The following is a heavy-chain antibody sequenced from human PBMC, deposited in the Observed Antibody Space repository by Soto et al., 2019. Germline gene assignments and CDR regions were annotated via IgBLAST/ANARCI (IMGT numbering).Heavy chain of an antibody. J-gene: IGHJ4*02. V-gene: IGHV3-23*01. CDR3: AKDHTNYIPPFDS. CDR2: ITGRSEST. Sequence: PGGSLRLSCAASGFTFSDYAMTWVRQAPGKGLEWVSSITGRSESTHYADSVKGRFTISRDISKNTVSLEMNSLRVEDTAVYFCAKDHTNYIPPFDSWGQGTLVTVSS. D-gene: IGHD4-4*01. CDR1: GFTFSDYA.